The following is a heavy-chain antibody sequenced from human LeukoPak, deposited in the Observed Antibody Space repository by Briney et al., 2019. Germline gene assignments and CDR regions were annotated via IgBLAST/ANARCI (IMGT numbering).Heavy chain of an antibody. D-gene: IGHD6-6*01. CDR1: GGTFSSYA. CDR2: ITPTLGIA. V-gene: IGHV1-69*04. CDR3: AIAARGDDAFDI. J-gene: IGHJ3*02. Sequence: ASVKVSCKASGGTFSSYAISWVRQAPGQGLEWMGRITPTLGIAIYAQKFQGRVTITADKSTSTAYMEPSSLRSEDTAVYYCAIAARGDDAFDIWGQGTMVTVS.